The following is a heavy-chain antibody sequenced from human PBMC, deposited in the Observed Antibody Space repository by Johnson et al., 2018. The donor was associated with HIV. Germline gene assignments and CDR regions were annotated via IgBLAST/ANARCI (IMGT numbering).Heavy chain of an antibody. D-gene: IGHD3-22*01. CDR1: GFTFDDYA. V-gene: IGHV3-43D*03. J-gene: IGHJ3*02. CDR3: VRGHFDSSGYHSDAFDI. CDR2: ISWDGGST. Sequence: VQLVESGGVVVQSGGSLRLSCAASGFTFDDYAMHWVRQAPGKGLEWVSLISWDGGSTYYADSVKGRFTMSRDNSKNSLYLQMNSLRAEDTALYYCVRGHFDSSGYHSDAFDIWGQGTLVIVSS.